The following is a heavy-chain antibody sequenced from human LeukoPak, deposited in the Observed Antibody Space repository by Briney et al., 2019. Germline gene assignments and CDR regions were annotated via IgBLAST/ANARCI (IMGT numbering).Heavy chain of an antibody. CDR3: ARGDPRSYGGRQYYFDY. D-gene: IGHD1-26*01. J-gene: IGHJ4*02. V-gene: IGHV3-13*01. CDR2: IGTTGDT. Sequence: TGGSLRLSCAASGFTFSSYDMHWVRQVTGKGLEWVSAIGTTGDTYYQGSVKGRFTTSRENAKNSLYLQMNSLRAGDTAVYYCARGDPRSYGGRQYYFDYWGQGTLVTVSS. CDR1: GFTFSSYD.